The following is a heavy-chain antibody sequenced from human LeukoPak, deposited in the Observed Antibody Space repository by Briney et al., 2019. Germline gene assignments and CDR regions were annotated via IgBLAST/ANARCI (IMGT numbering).Heavy chain of an antibody. CDR3: ARDVSDSSGYYDGHFDY. D-gene: IGHD3-22*01. CDR2: IKQDGSEK. J-gene: IGHJ4*02. Sequence: PGGSLRLSCAASGFTFSSYWMSWVRQAPGKGLEWVANIKQDGSEKYYVDSVKGQLTISRDNAKNSLYLQMNSLRAEDTAVYYCARDVSDSSGYYDGHFDYWGQGTLVTVSS. V-gene: IGHV3-7*01. CDR1: GFTFSSYW.